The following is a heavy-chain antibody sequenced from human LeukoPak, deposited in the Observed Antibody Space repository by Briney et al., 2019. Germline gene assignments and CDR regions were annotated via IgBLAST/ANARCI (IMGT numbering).Heavy chain of an antibody. J-gene: IGHJ4*02. V-gene: IGHV1-69*05. CDR2: IIPIFGTA. CDR3: ARDPFPGQWLVLGYFDY. CDR1: GGTFSSYV. Sequence: ASVKVSCKASGGTFSSYVISWVRQAPGQGLEWMGRIIPIFGTANYAQKFQGRVTITTDESTSTAYMELSSLRSEDTAVYYCARDPFPGQWLVLGYFDYWGQGTLVTVSS. D-gene: IGHD6-19*01.